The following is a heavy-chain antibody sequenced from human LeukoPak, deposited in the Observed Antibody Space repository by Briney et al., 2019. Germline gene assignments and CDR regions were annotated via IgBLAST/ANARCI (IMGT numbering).Heavy chain of an antibody. CDR1: GFTFSSYA. V-gene: IGHV3-23*01. J-gene: IGHJ6*02. Sequence: GGSLSLSFAASGFTFSSYAMNWVRPAPGKGGEWVSGISCSGDRTYYTDSVKGRFTISRDNSTNTLYLQMNSLRAEDTAVYFCAKDTDIYYYYYDMDVWGQGTTVTVSS. CDR3: AKDTDIYYYYYDMDV. CDR2: ISCSGDRT. D-gene: IGHD3-9*01.